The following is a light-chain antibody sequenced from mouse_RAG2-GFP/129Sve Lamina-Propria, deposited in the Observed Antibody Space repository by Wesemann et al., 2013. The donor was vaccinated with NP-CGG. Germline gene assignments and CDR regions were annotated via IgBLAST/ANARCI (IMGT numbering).Light chain of an antibody. Sequence: DIVLTQSPATLSVTPGDSVSLSCRASQSISNNLHWYQQKSHESPRLLIKYASQSISGIPSRFSGSGSGTDFTLKISRVEAEDLGVYFCSQSTHVPFTFGSGTKLEIK. CDR2: YAS. V-gene: IGKV5-43*01. CDR3: SQSTHVPFT. J-gene: IGKJ4*01. CDR1: QSISNN.